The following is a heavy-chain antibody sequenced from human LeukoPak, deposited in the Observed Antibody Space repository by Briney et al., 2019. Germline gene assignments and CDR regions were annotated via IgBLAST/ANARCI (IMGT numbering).Heavy chain of an antibody. V-gene: IGHV4-34*01. J-gene: IGHJ4*02. CDR1: GGSFSGYY. CDR2: INHSGST. Sequence: SETLSLTCAVYGGSFSGYYWSWIRQPPGKGLEWIGEINHSGSTNYNPSLKSRVTISVDTSKNQFSLKLSSVTAADTAVYYCARDGAQPDYWGQGTLVTVSS. CDR3: ARDGAQPDY. D-gene: IGHD1-26*01.